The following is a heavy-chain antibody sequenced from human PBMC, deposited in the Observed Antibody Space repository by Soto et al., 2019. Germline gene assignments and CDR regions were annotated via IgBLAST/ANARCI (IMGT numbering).Heavy chain of an antibody. Sequence: VASVKVSCKASGYTFTSYAMHWVRQAPGQRLEWMGWINGGNGNTKYSQKFQGRVTITRDTSASTAYMELSSLRSEDTAVYYCARVSGWYHLDYWGQGTLVTVSS. V-gene: IGHV1-3*01. CDR1: GYTFTSYA. CDR3: ARVSGWYHLDY. D-gene: IGHD6-19*01. J-gene: IGHJ4*02. CDR2: INGGNGNT.